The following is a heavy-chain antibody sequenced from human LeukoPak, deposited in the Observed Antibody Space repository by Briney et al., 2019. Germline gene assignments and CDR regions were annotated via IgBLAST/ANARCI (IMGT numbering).Heavy chain of an antibody. CDR1: GGSISSYY. V-gene: IGHV4-4*07. CDR3: ARADLQGDWFDP. Sequence: SETLSLTCTASGGSISSYYWSWIQQPAGKGLEWIGRIYTSGSTNYNPSLKSRVTISVDTSKNQFSLQLNCVTAADTAVYYCARADLQGDWFDPWGQGTLVTVSS. J-gene: IGHJ5*02. CDR2: IYTSGST. D-gene: IGHD3-3*01.